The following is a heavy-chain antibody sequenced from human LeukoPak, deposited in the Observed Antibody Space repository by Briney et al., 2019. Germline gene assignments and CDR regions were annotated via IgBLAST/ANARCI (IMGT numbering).Heavy chain of an antibody. CDR1: GYNFTIYW. D-gene: IGHD3/OR15-3a*01. CDR2: IYPGDTET. V-gene: IGHV5-51*01. CDR3: AIFDFLVGEIDNWFDP. Sequence: GESLKISCKGSGYNFTIYWIGWVRQMPGKGLEWMGIIYPGDTETRYSSSFQGQVPISADNSISTAYLQWSSLKASDPDMYYCAIFDFLVGEIDNWFDPWGQGTQVTVSS. J-gene: IGHJ5*02.